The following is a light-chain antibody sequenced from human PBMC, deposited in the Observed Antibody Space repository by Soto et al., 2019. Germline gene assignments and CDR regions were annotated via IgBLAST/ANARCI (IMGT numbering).Light chain of an antibody. Sequence: QSVLTQPPSVSAAPGQKVTISCSGSSSNIGNNYVSWYQQLPGTAPKLLIYENNKRPSGIPDRFSGSKSGTSATLGITGLQTGDEADYYCGTWDSSLRVGVFGTGTKLTVL. J-gene: IGLJ1*01. CDR1: SSNIGNNY. CDR2: ENN. CDR3: GTWDSSLRVGV. V-gene: IGLV1-51*02.